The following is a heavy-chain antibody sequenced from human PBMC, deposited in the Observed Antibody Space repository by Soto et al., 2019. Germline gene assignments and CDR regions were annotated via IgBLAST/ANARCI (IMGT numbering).Heavy chain of an antibody. CDR2: ISAYNGNT. D-gene: IGHD5-12*01. Sequence: ASVKVSCKVSGYTLTELSMHWVRQAPGQGLEWMGWISAYNGNTNYAQKLQGRVTMTTDTSTSTAYMELRSLRSDDTAVYYCARDPYSGYEYWGQGTLVTVSS. V-gene: IGHV1-18*01. CDR3: ARDPYSGYEY. CDR1: GYTLTELS. J-gene: IGHJ4*02.